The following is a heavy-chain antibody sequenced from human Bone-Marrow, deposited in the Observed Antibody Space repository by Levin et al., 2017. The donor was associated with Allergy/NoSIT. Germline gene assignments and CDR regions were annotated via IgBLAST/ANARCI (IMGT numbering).Heavy chain of an antibody. D-gene: IGHD6-6*01. Sequence: GGSLRLSCAASGFTFSSYGMHWVRQAPGKGLEWVAVMSSDGSKTYYADSVRGRFTISRDNSKNRLYLQMNSLRVEDTAVFVCVKDRIAGGSSSSSGYYYYGMDVWGQGTTVTVSS. J-gene: IGHJ6*02. CDR1: GFTFSSYG. CDR2: MSSDGSKT. V-gene: IGHV3-30*18. CDR3: VKDRIAGGSSSSSGYYYYGMDV.